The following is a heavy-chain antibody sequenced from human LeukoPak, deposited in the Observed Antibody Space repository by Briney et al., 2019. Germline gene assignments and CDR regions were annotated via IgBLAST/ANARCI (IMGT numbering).Heavy chain of an antibody. D-gene: IGHD3-22*01. J-gene: IGHJ1*01. Sequence: ASVKVSCKASGGTFSSYAISWVRQAPGQGLEWMGRIIPILGIANYAQKFQGRVTITADKSTSTAYMELSSLRSEDTAVYYCASNYYYDSSGYYRAEYFQHWGQGTLVTVSS. CDR3: ASNYYYDSSGYYRAEYFQH. CDR2: IIPILGIA. CDR1: GGTFSSYA. V-gene: IGHV1-69*04.